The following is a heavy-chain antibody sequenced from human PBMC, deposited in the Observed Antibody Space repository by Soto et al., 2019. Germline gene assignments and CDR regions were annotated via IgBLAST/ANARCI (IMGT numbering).Heavy chain of an antibody. D-gene: IGHD3-10*01. CDR1: GDPISSGGYY. CDR2: IYYSGST. V-gene: IGHV4-31*03. J-gene: IGHJ6*02. Sequence: PLETLSLTCTVSGDPISSGGYYLSWIRQHPGKGLEWIGYIYYSGSTYYNPSLKSRVTISVDTSKNQFSLKLSSVTAADTAVYYCARELRFGEDYYGMDVWGQGTTVTISS. CDR3: ARELRFGEDYYGMDV.